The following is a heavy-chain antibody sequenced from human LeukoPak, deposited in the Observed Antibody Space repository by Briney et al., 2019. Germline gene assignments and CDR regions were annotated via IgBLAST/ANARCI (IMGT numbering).Heavy chain of an antibody. J-gene: IGHJ4*02. CDR1: GYTFTSYG. CDR2: ISAYNGNT. V-gene: IGHV1-18*01. D-gene: IGHD4-17*01. Sequence: GASVTVSCKASGYTFTSYGISWVRQAPGQGLEWMGWISAYNGNTNYAQKLQGRVTMTTDTSTSTAYMELRSLRSDDTAVYCCARLGHDYGDYKRFDYWGQGTLVTVSS. CDR3: ARLGHDYGDYKRFDY.